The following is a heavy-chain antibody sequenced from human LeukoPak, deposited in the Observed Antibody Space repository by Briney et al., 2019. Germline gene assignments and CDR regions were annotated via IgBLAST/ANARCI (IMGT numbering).Heavy chain of an antibody. CDR1: GFTFSNAW. J-gene: IGHJ6*03. CDR3: TTDLGYSYGPYHYYYYMDV. D-gene: IGHD5-18*01. V-gene: IGHV3-15*01. CDR2: IKSKTDGGTT. Sequence: GGSLRLSCAASGFTFSNAWMSWVRQAPGKGLEWVGRIKSKTDGGTTDYAAPVKGRFTISRDDSKNTLYLQMNSLKTEDTAVYYCTTDLGYSYGPYHYYYYMDVWGKGTTVTVSS.